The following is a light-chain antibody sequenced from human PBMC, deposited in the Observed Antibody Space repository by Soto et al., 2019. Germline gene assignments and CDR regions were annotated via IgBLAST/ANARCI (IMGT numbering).Light chain of an antibody. CDR1: QSISSY. CDR3: QQSYSTLWT. J-gene: IGKJ1*01. CDR2: AAS. Sequence: DIPMTQSPSSLSASVGDRVTITCRASQSISSYLNWYQQKPGKAPKLLIYAASSLQSGVPSRFSGSGSGTDFTLTSSSLQPEDFATYYCQQSYSTLWTFGQGTKVDIK. V-gene: IGKV1-39*01.